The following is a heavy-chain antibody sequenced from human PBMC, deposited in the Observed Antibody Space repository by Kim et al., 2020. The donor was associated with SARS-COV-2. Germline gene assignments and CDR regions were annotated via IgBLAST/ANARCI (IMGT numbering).Heavy chain of an antibody. CDR2: ISGSGGST. Sequence: GGSLRLSCAASGFTFSSYAMSWVRQAPGKGLEWVSAISGSGGSTYYADTVKGRFTISRDNSKNTLYLQMNSLRAEDTAVYYCANDFLTGYVIDDWGQGTLVTVSS. J-gene: IGHJ4*02. CDR3: ANDFLTGYVIDD. CDR1: GFTFSSYA. V-gene: IGHV3-23*01. D-gene: IGHD3-9*01.